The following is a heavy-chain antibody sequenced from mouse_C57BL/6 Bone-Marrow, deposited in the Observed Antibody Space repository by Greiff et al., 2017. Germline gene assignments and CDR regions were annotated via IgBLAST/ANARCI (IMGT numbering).Heavy chain of an antibody. CDR3: ERRGVVALDD. CDR1: GFTFSSYG. D-gene: IGHD1-1*01. J-gene: IGHJ2*01. V-gene: IGHV5-6*02. CDR2: ISSGGSYT. Sequence: DVKLVESGGDLVKPGGSLKLSCAASGFTFSSYGMSWVRQTPDKRLEWVATISSGGSYTYYPDSVKGRFTISRDNAKNTLYLQMSSLKSEDTAMYYCERRGVVALDDWGQGTTLTVSS.